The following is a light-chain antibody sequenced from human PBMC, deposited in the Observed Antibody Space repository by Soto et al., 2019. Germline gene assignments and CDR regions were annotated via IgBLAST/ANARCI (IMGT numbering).Light chain of an antibody. CDR1: QSISNW. V-gene: IGKV1-5*01. CDR2: DAS. CDR3: QQYKTYSYT. J-gene: IGKJ2*01. Sequence: DVQMTQSPSSVSASVGDRVTITCRASQSISNWLAWYRQKPGKAPNLLIYDASNLESGVPSRFSGSGSGTEFTLTISSLQPDDFATYFCQQYKTYSYTFGQGTKVDIK.